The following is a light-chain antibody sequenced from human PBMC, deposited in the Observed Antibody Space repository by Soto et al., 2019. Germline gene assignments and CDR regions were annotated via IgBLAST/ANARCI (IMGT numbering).Light chain of an antibody. CDR1: SSDVGGYNY. CDR2: DVS. Sequence: QSVLTQPASVSGSPGPSITISCTGTSSDVGGYNYVSWYQQHPGKAPKLMIYDVSNRPSGVSNRFSGSKSGNTASLTISGLQAEDEADYYCSSYTSSSTLPYVFGTGTKLTVL. J-gene: IGLJ1*01. CDR3: SSYTSSSTLPYV. V-gene: IGLV2-14*01.